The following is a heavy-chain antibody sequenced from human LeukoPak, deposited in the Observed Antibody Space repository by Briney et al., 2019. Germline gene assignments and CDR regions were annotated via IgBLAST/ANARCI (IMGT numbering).Heavy chain of an antibody. CDR2: INPNSGGT. D-gene: IGHD6-19*01. CDR3: ARDPIAVAGPYFDY. Sequence: GASAKVSCKASGYTFTGYYMHWVRQAPGQGLEWMGWINPNSGGTNYAQKFQGRVTMTRDTSISTAYMELSRLRSDDTAVYYCARDPIAVAGPYFDYWGQGTLVTVSS. J-gene: IGHJ4*02. CDR1: GYTFTGYY. V-gene: IGHV1-2*02.